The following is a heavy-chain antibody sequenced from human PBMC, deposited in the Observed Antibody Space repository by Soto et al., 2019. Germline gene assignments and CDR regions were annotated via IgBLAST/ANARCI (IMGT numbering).Heavy chain of an antibody. CDR1: GFTFSSYA. Sequence: EVQLLESGGGLVQPGGSLRLSCAASGFTFSSYAMSGVRQAPGKGLEWVSAISGSGGSTCYADSVKGRFTTSRDTSENTLYLQMNSLRAEDTAVYYCAKGDYSNYFEWYFDLWGRGTLVTVSS. J-gene: IGHJ2*01. CDR3: AKGDYSNYFEWYFDL. V-gene: IGHV3-23*01. D-gene: IGHD4-4*01. CDR2: ISGSGGST.